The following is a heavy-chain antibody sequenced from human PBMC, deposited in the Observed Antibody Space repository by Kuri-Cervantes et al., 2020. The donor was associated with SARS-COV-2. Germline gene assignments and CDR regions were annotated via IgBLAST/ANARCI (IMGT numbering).Heavy chain of an antibody. CDR1: GGSISSSSYY. CDR2: IYYSGST. J-gene: IGHJ2*01. Sequence: GSLRLSCTVSGGSISSSSYYWGWIRQPPGKGLEWIGSIYYSGSTYYNPSLKSRVTISVDTSKNQFSLKLSSMTAADTAVYYCARPYGDDLSWYFDLWGRGTLVTVSS. V-gene: IGHV4-39*07. D-gene: IGHD4-17*01. CDR3: ARPYGDDLSWYFDL.